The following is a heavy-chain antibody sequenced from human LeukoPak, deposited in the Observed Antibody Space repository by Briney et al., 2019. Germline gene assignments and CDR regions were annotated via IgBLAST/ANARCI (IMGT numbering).Heavy chain of an antibody. D-gene: IGHD3-22*01. V-gene: IGHV4-38-2*01. Sequence: PSETLSLTCAVSNCSISHGYYWGWVRQPPGKGLEWIGSIYYTGSTYYNPSLKSRVTMSMDTSKNRFSLMLTSVTAADTAVYYCAKPYYSDTSGYYAAFDMWGQGTMVTVAS. CDR3: AKPYYSDTSGYYAAFDM. J-gene: IGHJ3*02. CDR2: IYYTGST. CDR1: NCSISHGYY.